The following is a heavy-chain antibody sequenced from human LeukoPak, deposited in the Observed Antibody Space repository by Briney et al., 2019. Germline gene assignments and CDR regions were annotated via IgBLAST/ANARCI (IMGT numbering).Heavy chain of an antibody. CDR2: ISSSGTTI. J-gene: IGHJ4*02. CDR3: ARRRDSGSLQHFDY. Sequence: GESLRLSCAASGFTFSAYWMSWVRQAPGKGLEWVSYISSSGTTIYYADSVKGRFTISRDNAKNSLYLQMNSLRAEDTAVYYCARRRDSGSLQHFDYWGQGTLVTVSS. V-gene: IGHV3-11*01. D-gene: IGHD1-26*01. CDR1: GFTFSAYW.